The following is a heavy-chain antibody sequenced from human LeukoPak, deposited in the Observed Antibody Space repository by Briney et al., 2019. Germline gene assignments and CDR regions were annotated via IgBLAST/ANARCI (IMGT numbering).Heavy chain of an antibody. J-gene: IGHJ3*02. Sequence: ASVKVSCKASGYTFTRYGVSWVRQAPGQGLEWMGWISAYNGDIKYAQRGKGRVTTTTDTSTSTVYMELRSLRSDDTAVYYCARESGSDAFDIWGQGTMVTVSS. V-gene: IGHV1-18*01. CDR1: GYTFTRYG. CDR2: ISAYNGDI. CDR3: ARESGSDAFDI.